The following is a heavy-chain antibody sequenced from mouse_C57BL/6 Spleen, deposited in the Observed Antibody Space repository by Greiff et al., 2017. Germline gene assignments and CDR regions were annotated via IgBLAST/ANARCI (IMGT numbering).Heavy chain of an antibody. J-gene: IGHJ2*01. D-gene: IGHD2-12*01. CDR3: ARTVNYIDY. CDR2: ISSGGSYT. V-gene: IGHV5-6*01. CDR1: GFTFSSYG. Sequence: EVKLMESGGDLVKPGGSLKLSCAASGFTFSSYGMSWVRQTPDKRLEWVATISSGGSYTYYPDSVKGRFTISRDNAKNTLYLQMSSLKSEDTAMYYCARTVNYIDYWGQGTTLTVSS.